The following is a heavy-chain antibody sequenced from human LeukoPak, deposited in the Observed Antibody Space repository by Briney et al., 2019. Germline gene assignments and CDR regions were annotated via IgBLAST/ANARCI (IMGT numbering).Heavy chain of an antibody. CDR2: ISGSGGST. V-gene: IGHV3-23*01. CDR3: AKDRGSVVVTAPDY. Sequence: SGGSLRRSCAASGFTFSSYAMSWVRQAPGKGLEWVSAISGSGGSTYYADSVKGRFTISRDNSKNTLYLQMNSLRAEDTAVYYCAKDRGSVVVTAPDYWGQGTLVTVSS. D-gene: IGHD2-21*02. CDR1: GFTFSSYA. J-gene: IGHJ4*02.